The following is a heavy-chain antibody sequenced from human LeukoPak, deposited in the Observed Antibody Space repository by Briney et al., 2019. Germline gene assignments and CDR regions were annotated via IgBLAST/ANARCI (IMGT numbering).Heavy chain of an antibody. V-gene: IGHV3-15*01. D-gene: IGHD3-10*01. Sequence: GGSLRLSCAASGFTFSNAWMSWVRQAPGKGLEWVGRIKSKTDGGTTDYAAPGKGTFTISKDDSKNTLYLQMNSLKPEDTAVYYCTTDHLLTTTVRGGCDYWGQGTLVTVSP. CDR2: IKSKTDGGTT. J-gene: IGHJ4*02. CDR3: TTDHLLTTTVRGGCDY. CDR1: GFTFSNAW.